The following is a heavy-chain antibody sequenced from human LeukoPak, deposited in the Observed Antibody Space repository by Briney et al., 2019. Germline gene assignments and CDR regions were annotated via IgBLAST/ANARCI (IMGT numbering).Heavy chain of an antibody. Sequence: SETLSLTCTVSGGSISSYYWSWIRQPAGQGLEWIGRIYTSGSTNYNPSLKSRVTISVDKSKNQFSLKLSSVTAADTAVYYCARDGDCTNGVCPSYYMDVWGKGTTVTVSS. V-gene: IGHV4-4*07. CDR2: IYTSGST. CDR3: ARDGDCTNGVCPSYYMDV. J-gene: IGHJ6*03. D-gene: IGHD2-8*01. CDR1: GGSISSYY.